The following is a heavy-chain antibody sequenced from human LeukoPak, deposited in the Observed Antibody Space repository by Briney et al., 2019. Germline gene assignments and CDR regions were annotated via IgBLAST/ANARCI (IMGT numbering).Heavy chain of an antibody. V-gene: IGHV3-21*01. CDR2: ISSSSSYI. CDR1: GFXFSSYS. Sequence: PGGSLRLSCAASGFXFSSYSMNWVRQAPGKGLEWVSSISSSSSYIYYADSVKGRFTISRDNAKNSLYLQMNSLRAEDTAVYYCARVTEAPYYFDYWGQGTLVTVSS. CDR3: ARVTEAPYYFDY. J-gene: IGHJ4*02.